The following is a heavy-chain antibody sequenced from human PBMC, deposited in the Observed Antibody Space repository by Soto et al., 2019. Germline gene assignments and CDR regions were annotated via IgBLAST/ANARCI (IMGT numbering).Heavy chain of an antibody. CDR1: GFTFSSYE. CDR3: AKFDYGDHFDS. V-gene: IGHV3-48*03. CDR2: ISSSGSTI. J-gene: IGHJ4*02. D-gene: IGHD4-17*01. Sequence: EVQLVESGGGLVQPGGSLRLSCAASGFTFSSYEMNWVRQAPGKGLEWVSYISSSGSTIYYADSVKGRFTISRDNAKNSLYLQMNSLRAEDTAVYYCAKFDYGDHFDSWGQGTLVTVSS.